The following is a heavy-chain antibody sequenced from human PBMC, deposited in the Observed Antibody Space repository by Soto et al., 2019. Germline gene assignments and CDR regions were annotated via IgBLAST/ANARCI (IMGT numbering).Heavy chain of an antibody. CDR2: IYYSGST. Sequence: VSLTCTVSGGSISSGGYYWSWIRQHPGKGLEWIGYIYYSGSTYYNPSLKSRVTISVDTSKNQFSLKLSSVTAADTAVYYCARKAGSWFDPWGQGTLVTVSS. CDR3: ARKAGSWFDP. CDR1: GGSISSGGYY. V-gene: IGHV4-31*03. J-gene: IGHJ5*02.